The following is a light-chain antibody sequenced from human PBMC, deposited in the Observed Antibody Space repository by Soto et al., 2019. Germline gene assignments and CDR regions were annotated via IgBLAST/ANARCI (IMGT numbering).Light chain of an antibody. Sequence: EIVLTQSPDTLSLSPGERDTLSCRASQSFSSTYLAWYQQKPGQTPRLLIYDASSRATGIPDRFSGSGSGTDFTLTISRLEPEDFAVYYCQQYGSSPYWAFGQGTKVDIK. CDR3: QQYGSSPYWA. V-gene: IGKV3-20*01. CDR1: QSFSSTY. CDR2: DAS. J-gene: IGKJ1*01.